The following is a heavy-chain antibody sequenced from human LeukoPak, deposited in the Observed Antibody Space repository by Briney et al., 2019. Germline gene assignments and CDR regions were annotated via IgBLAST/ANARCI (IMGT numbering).Heavy chain of an antibody. Sequence: GGSLRLSCAASALTFSSYGMHWVRQAPGKGLEWVAYIQYDRTNEQYAHSVKGRFRISRDNSNNILYLQMNSLRTEDTAVYYCAKVAKYYYGSETYYFFEHWGQGTPVTASS. CDR3: AKVAKYYYGSETYYFFEH. V-gene: IGHV3-30*02. CDR2: IQYDRTNE. D-gene: IGHD3-10*01. CDR1: ALTFSSYG. J-gene: IGHJ4*02.